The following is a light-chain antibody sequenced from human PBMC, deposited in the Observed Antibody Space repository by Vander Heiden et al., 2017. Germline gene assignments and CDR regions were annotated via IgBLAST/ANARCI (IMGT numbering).Light chain of an antibody. CDR2: FGS. J-gene: IGKJ4*01. CDR3: QQAHRTPNT. V-gene: IGKV2-28*01. Sequence: DIVMTQSPHTMHVIPGAPAPTSCRSSPSLLHNSGYNYLNWYLQKPGQSPQLLIYFGSNLASGVPDRFSGSGSGTDFTLNISRVQSEDVGVYYCQQAHRTPNTFGGGTKLEIK. CDR1: PSLLHNSGYNY.